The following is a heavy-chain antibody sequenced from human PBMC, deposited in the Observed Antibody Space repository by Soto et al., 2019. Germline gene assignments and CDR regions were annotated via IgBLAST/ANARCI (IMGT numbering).Heavy chain of an antibody. D-gene: IGHD3-10*01. CDR3: ARDLTMVRGVIYYMDV. Sequence: ASVKVSCKASGYTFTSYAMHWVRQAPGQRLEWMGWINAGSGNTKYSQKFQGRVAITRDTSASTAYMELSSLRSEDTAIYYCARDLTMVRGVIYYMDVWGKGTTVTV. J-gene: IGHJ6*03. CDR1: GYTFTSYA. CDR2: INAGSGNT. V-gene: IGHV1-3*01.